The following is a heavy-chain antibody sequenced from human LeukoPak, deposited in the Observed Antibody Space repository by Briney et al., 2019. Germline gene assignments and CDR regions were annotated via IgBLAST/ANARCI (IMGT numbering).Heavy chain of an antibody. D-gene: IGHD2-15*01. CDR3: ARSKSWYSTDALDI. V-gene: IGHV3-7*01. CDR1: GFTFSSYW. CDR2: IKQDGSEK. J-gene: IGHJ3*02. Sequence: GGSLRLSCAASGFTFSSYWMSWVRQAPGKGLEWVANIKQDGSEKYYVDSVKGRFTISRDNAKNTLYLQMNSLRAEDTAVYHCARSKSWYSTDALDIWGQGTMVTVSS.